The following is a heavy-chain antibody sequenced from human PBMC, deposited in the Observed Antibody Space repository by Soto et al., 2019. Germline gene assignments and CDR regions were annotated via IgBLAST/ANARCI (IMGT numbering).Heavy chain of an antibody. CDR3: AKNGDFDYDAFDV. Sequence: GGSLRLSCEASGFTFSRVSMNWVRQVPGKGLEWVASISSGSSDTWYADSVKGRFSISRDNSKNTLYLQMDTLRAEDTAVYYCAKNGDFDYDAFDVWGQGKVVTVSS. CDR1: GFTFSRVS. V-gene: IGHV3-21*04. J-gene: IGHJ3*01. CDR2: ISSGSSDT. D-gene: IGHD3-16*01.